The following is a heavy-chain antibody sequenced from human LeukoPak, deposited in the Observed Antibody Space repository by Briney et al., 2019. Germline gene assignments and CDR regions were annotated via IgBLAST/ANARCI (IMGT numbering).Heavy chain of an antibody. J-gene: IGHJ5*02. CDR1: GYTFSAYY. Sequence: ASVKVSCKASGYTFSAYYMYWVRQAPGQGLEWMGLINPNSGDTNYAQKFQGRVTMTRDTSITTAYMELSGLSFDDTAVYYCARVWSTTSSGYNRFDPWGRGTLVTVAS. D-gene: IGHD6-6*01. CDR3: ARVWSTTSSGYNRFDP. V-gene: IGHV1-2*02. CDR2: INPNSGDT.